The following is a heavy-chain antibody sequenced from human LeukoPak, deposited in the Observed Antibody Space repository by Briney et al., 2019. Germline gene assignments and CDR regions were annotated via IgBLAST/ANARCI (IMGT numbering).Heavy chain of an antibody. Sequence: GASVTVSCKASGGTFSSYAISWVRQAPGQGLEWMGGIIPIFGTANYAQKFQGRVTITADESTSTAYMELSSLRSEDTAVYYCARSPAGAAAGTYYFDYWGQGTLVTVSS. D-gene: IGHD6-13*01. V-gene: IGHV1-69*13. CDR2: IIPIFGTA. CDR1: GGTFSSYA. CDR3: ARSPAGAAAGTYYFDY. J-gene: IGHJ4*02.